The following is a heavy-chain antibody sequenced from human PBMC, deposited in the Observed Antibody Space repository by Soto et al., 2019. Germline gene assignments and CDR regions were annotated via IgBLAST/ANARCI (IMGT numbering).Heavy chain of an antibody. CDR3: ATRPIELERDYYGMDV. J-gene: IGHJ6*02. CDR2: IIPIFGTA. D-gene: IGHD1-1*01. Sequence: QVQLVQSGAEVKKPGSSVKVSCKASGGTFSSYAISWVRQAPGQGLEWMGGIIPIFGTANYAQKFQGRVTITATESPSTAYMELSSLRSEDTAVYYCATRPIELERDYYGMDVWGQGTTVTVSS. V-gene: IGHV1-69*01. CDR1: GGTFSSYA.